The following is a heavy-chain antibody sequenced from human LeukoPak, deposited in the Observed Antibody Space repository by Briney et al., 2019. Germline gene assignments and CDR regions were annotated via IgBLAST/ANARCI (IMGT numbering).Heavy chain of an antibody. CDR1: GHTFTDYY. J-gene: IGHJ3*02. CDR2: IDPEDDET. CDR3: VTGRGAEGTATRYPFDI. Sequence: ASVKISCKASGHTFTDYYLHWVQQAPGKGLEWMGRIDPEDDETIYAENFQGRVVITADTSTDTAYMEMTSLASEDTAVYYCVTGRGAEGTATRYPFDIWGQGTMVIVSS. D-gene: IGHD2-15*01. V-gene: IGHV1-69-2*01.